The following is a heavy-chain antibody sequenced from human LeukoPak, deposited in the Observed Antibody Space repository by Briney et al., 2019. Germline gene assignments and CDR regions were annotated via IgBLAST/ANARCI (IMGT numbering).Heavy chain of an antibody. CDR1: GYSISSGYY. Sequence: PSETLSLTCTVSGYSISSGYYWGWIRQPPGKGLEWIGSIYHSGSTYYNPSLKSRVTISVDTSKNQFSLKLSSVTAADTAVYYCARGLYDYVWGSYRYRLRNIDYWGQGTLSPSPQ. V-gene: IGHV4-38-2*02. J-gene: IGHJ4*02. D-gene: IGHD3-16*02. CDR2: IYHSGST. CDR3: ARGLYDYVWGSYRYRLRNIDY.